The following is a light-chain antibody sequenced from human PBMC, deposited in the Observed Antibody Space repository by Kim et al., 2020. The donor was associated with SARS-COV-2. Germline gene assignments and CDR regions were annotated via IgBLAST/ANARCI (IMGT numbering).Light chain of an antibody. CDR1: SGSIASNY. CDR2: EDN. Sequence: NFMLTQPHSVSESPGKTVTISCTRSSGSIASNYVQWYQQRPVSAPTTVIYEDNQRPSGVPDRFSGSIDSSSNSASLTISGLETEDEADYYCQSYDSSNQVFGGGTQLTVL. V-gene: IGLV6-57*04. J-gene: IGLJ3*02. CDR3: QSYDSSNQV.